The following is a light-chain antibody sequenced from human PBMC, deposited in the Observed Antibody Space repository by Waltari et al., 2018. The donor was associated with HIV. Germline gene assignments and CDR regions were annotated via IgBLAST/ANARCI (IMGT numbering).Light chain of an antibody. V-gene: IGKV3-15*01. Sequence: EIVMTQSPATLSVSPGERVTLSCRASQSVGSGLAWYQRRPGQAPRLLMHGVSTRTTDVPARFSGSGSGTEFTLTINSLQSEDVALYYCQQYNAWPLTFGGGTAVEI. CDR3: QQYNAWPLT. CDR2: GVS. J-gene: IGKJ4*01. CDR1: QSVGSG.